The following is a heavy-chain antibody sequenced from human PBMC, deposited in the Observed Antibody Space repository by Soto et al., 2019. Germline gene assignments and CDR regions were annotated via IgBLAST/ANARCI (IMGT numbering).Heavy chain of an antibody. V-gene: IGHV3-23*01. CDR1: TSTFSNYA. D-gene: IGHD2-8*01. CDR2: ISGSGSST. Sequence: QTGGSLILSCAASTSTFSNYAMTWVRQAPGKGLEWVSAISGSGSSTHYADSVKGRFTISRDNSKNTLYLQMNSLRAEDTAVYYCANELRCLPGGCLDYWGQGTLVTVSS. J-gene: IGHJ4*02. CDR3: ANELRCLPGGCLDY.